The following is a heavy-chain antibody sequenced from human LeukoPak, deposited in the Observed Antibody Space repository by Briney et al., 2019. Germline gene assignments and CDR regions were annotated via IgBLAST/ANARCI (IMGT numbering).Heavy chain of an antibody. CDR2: IHTSGSA. CDR1: GSSFNTYY. V-gene: IGHV4-4*07. CDR3: SRGRIAVADLAY. D-gene: IGHD6-19*01. Sequence: SETLSLTCSVSGSSFNTYYWSWIRQPAGKALEWIGRIHTSGSADYSPSLQSRVTISVDMSKKEFSLKLTSVTAADTAVYYCSRGRIAVADLAYWGQGTLVTVSS. J-gene: IGHJ4*02.